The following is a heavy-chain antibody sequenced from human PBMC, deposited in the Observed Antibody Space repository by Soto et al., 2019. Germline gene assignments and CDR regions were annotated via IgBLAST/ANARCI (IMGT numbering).Heavy chain of an antibody. J-gene: IGHJ4*02. D-gene: IGHD6-13*01. Sequence: SETLSLTCSISGGSISSTSYYWGWIRQPPVKGLEWIGSIYYSGSTYYNPSLKSRVTMSVDTSKNQFSLNLGSVTAADTAVYYCARQPARTSSWYNYWGQGTLVNSPQ. CDR2: IYYSGST. CDR3: ARQPARTSSWYNY. CDR1: GGSISSTSYY. V-gene: IGHV4-39*01.